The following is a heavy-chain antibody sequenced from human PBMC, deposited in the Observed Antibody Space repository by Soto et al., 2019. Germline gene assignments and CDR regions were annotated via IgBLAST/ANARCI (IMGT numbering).Heavy chain of an antibody. Sequence: EVQLVESGGGLVQPGESLRLSCAASGFTFSSYWMHWIRQASGKGLMWVARVSSDGDNTVYATSVQGRFTISRDNAKNTLYLQMNRLSDEDPAVYYCVRGLPNFSSFDSWGLGTLVTVSS. CDR2: VSSDGDNT. CDR1: GFTFSSYW. J-gene: IGHJ4*02. V-gene: IGHV3-74*01. CDR3: VRGLPNFSSFDS. D-gene: IGHD5-12*01.